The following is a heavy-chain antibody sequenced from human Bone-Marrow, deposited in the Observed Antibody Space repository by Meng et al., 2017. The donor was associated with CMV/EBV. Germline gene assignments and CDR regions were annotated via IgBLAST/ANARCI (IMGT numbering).Heavy chain of an antibody. J-gene: IGHJ4*02. CDR1: GFTFSSYA. D-gene: IGHD3-10*01. CDR3: ARNPDHDHPGLGRCLDY. Sequence: GESLKISCAASGFTFSSYAMSWVRQTPGKGLERVSFISDSSSRIFYADSVKGRFTVSRDNAKNSLYLQMNRLRAEDTGVYYCARNPDHDHPGLGRCLDYWGLGTLVTVSS. CDR2: ISDSSSRI. V-gene: IGHV3-21*01.